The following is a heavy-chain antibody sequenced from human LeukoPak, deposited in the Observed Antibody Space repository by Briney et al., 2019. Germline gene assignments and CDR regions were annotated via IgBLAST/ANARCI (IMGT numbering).Heavy chain of an antibody. CDR3: ARQYYDNTGYYYFDY. D-gene: IGHD3-22*01. J-gene: IGHJ4*02. Sequence: PSETLSLTCTVSGGSITGSSYYWGWIRQPPGKGLEWIGSMYYSGSTYYNPSLKGRLTISVDTSKTQFSLKLTSVTAADTAVYYCARQYYDNTGYYYFDYWGQGTLVTVSS. CDR1: GGSITGSSYY. CDR2: MYYSGST. V-gene: IGHV4-39*01.